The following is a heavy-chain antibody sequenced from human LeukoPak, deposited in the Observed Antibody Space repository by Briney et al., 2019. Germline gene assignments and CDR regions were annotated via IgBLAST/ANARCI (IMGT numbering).Heavy chain of an antibody. D-gene: IGHD2-8*01. CDR3: ARQSNTLIYPRQFAS. V-gene: IGHV4-38-2*01. CDR1: GYSISSGSY. Sequence: PSETLSLTCAVSGYSISSGSYLGWIRQPPGKGLEYIGSMYHSGSTYYNPSLQSRVTISVDTSKNQFSLNLRSVTAADTAVYYCARQSNTLIYPRQFASWGQGTQVTVSS. J-gene: IGHJ4*02. CDR2: MYHSGST.